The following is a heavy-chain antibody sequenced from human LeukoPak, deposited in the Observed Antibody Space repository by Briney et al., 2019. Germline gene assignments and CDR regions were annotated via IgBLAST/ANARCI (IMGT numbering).Heavy chain of an antibody. CDR3: AKDFGDSTPYYFDY. Sequence: GGSLRLSCTASGFTFSTYAMSWVRQAPGKGLEWVSGISASGGATYYADSVKGRFTISRDNSKNTLYLQMNSLRAEDTAVYYCAKDFGDSTPYYFDYWGQGTLVTVSS. V-gene: IGHV3-23*01. CDR2: ISASGGAT. CDR1: GFTFSTYA. D-gene: IGHD2-21*02. J-gene: IGHJ4*02.